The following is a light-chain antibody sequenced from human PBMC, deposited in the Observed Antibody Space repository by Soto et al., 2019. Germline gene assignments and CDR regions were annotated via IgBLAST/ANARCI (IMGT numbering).Light chain of an antibody. CDR3: QQRSNWPPNT. J-gene: IGKJ5*01. Sequence: ESGLTQSPGTLSLSQGERATLSCRASQSLSSTYLAWYQQKPGQAPRLLIYDASNRATGIPARFSGSGSGTDFTLTISSLEPEDFAVYYCQQRSNWPPNTFGQGTRLEI. CDR2: DAS. V-gene: IGKV3-11*01. CDR1: QSLSSTY.